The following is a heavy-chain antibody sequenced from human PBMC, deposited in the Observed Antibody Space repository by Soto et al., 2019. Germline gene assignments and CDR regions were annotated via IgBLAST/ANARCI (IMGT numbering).Heavy chain of an antibody. D-gene: IGHD3-3*01. J-gene: IGHJ5*02. CDR2: IYQTGTI. CDR3: VRGNDNNDFWNKWSLEP. Sequence: PSETLSLTCVVSGDSIKNNWWSWVRQPPGKGLEWIGEIYQTGTINYNPSLRSRVTISVDKSKNQLSLKVDSVTAADTAVYYCVRGNDNNDFWNKWSLEPWGQGTLVTVSS. V-gene: IGHV4-4*02. CDR1: GDSIKNNW.